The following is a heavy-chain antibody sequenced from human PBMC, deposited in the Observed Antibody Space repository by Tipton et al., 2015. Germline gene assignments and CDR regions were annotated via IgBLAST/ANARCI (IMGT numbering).Heavy chain of an antibody. V-gene: IGHV4-59*01. CDR2: IYNSGST. CDR1: DGSISDDY. Sequence: TLSLTCTVSDGSISDDYWNWIRQPPGKGLEWIGYIYNSGSTNYNPSLKSRVTISVDKSKNQISLKMTSVTAADTAFYYCARHKDSGTYPMDCWGQGTLVTVSS. J-gene: IGHJ4*02. D-gene: IGHD3-10*01. CDR3: ARHKDSGTYPMDC.